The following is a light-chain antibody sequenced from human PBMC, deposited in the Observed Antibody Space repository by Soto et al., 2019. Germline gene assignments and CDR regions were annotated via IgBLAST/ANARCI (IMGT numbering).Light chain of an antibody. CDR3: CSYAGSGTYV. CDR1: NSDVGSYNF. Sequence: QSALTQCASVSGSPGQSITISCAGTNSDVGSYNFVSWLQQHAGKAPKLMIYEGNKRPSGVSNRFSGSKSGNTASLTISGLQTEDEAEYYCCSYAGSGTYVFGTGTKVTVL. J-gene: IGLJ1*01. CDR2: EGN. V-gene: IGLV2-23*01.